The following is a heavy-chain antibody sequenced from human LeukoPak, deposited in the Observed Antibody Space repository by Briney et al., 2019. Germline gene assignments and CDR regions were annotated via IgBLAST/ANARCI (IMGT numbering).Heavy chain of an antibody. D-gene: IGHD3-22*01. Sequence: GGSLRLSCAASGFTFDGYAMHWVRQAPGKGLEWVSGISWNSGSIGYADSVKGRFTISRDNAKNSLYLQMNSLRAEDTALYYCAKDPTESFQASGYLYYFDYWGQGTLVTVSS. J-gene: IGHJ4*02. CDR2: ISWNSGSI. V-gene: IGHV3-9*01. CDR3: AKDPTESFQASGYLYYFDY. CDR1: GFTFDGYA.